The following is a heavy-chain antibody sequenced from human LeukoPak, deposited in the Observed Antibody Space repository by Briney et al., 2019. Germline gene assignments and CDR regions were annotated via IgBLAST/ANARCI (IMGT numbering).Heavy chain of an antibody. CDR3: AREVGRWLQFGVGAFDV. J-gene: IGHJ3*01. Sequence: PSETLSLTCAVYGGSFSGYYWSWIRQSAGKGLEWIGRIYTSGSTNYNPSLKSRVTVSADTSKNQFSLKLSSVTAADTAVYFCAREVGRWLQFGVGAFDVWGQGTMVTVSS. V-gene: IGHV4-59*10. D-gene: IGHD5-24*01. CDR1: GGSFSGYY. CDR2: IYTSGST.